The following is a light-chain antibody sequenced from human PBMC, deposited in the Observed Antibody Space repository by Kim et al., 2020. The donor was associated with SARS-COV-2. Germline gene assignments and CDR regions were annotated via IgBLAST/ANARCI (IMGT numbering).Light chain of an antibody. V-gene: IGKV1-39*01. CDR3: QQSYRTPRT. CDR2: AAS. CDR1: QSISSY. J-gene: IGKJ1*01. Sequence: ASVGAIVTLTCRASQSISSYLNWYQQKPGKAPKLLIYAASSLQSGVPSRFSGSGSGTDFTLTISSLQPEDFATYYCQQSYRTPRTFGQGTKVDIK.